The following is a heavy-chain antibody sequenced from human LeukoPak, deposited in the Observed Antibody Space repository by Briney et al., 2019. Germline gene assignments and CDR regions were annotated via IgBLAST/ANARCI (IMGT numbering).Heavy chain of an antibody. V-gene: IGHV3-30*02. D-gene: IGHD5-12*01. J-gene: IGHJ4*02. CDR2: IRYDGSNK. Sequence: GGSLRLSCAASGFTFSSYGMHWVRPAPGKGLEWVAFIRYDGSNKYYADSVKGRFTISRDNSKNTLYLQMNSLRAEDTAVYYCAKDGGYPRGVHFDYWGQGTLVTVSS. CDR3: AKDGGYPRGVHFDY. CDR1: GFTFSSYG.